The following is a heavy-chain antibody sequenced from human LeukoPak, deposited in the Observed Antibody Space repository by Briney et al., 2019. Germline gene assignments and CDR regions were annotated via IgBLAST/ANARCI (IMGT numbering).Heavy chain of an antibody. CDR2: LSTSTTFI. Sequence: GGSLRLSCAASGFTFTDYYMSWIRQAPGKGLEWVSYLSTSTTFINYADSVRGRFTISRDNAKNSLYLQMNSLRAEDTAVYYCARSPDVVETWFDLWGQGTLVAVSS. CDR3: ARSPDVVETWFDL. J-gene: IGHJ5*02. CDR1: GFTFTDYY. D-gene: IGHD2-21*01. V-gene: IGHV3-11*03.